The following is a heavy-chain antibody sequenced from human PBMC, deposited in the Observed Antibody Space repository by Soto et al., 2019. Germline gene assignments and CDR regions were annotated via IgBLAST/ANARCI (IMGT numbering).Heavy chain of an antibody. CDR2: IYTSGST. J-gene: IGHJ4*02. Sequence: PSETLSLTCTVSGGSISSCYWSWIRQPAGKGLEWIGRIYTSGSTNYNPSLKSRVTMSVDTSKNQFSLKLSSVTAADTALYYCARLGPYGSGTYYFDYWGQGTLVTV. D-gene: IGHD3-10*01. CDR3: ARLGPYGSGTYYFDY. V-gene: IGHV4-4*07. CDR1: GGSISSCY.